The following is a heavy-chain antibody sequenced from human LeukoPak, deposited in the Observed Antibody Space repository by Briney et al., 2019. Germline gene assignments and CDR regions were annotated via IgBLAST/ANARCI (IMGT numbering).Heavy chain of an antibody. J-gene: IGHJ4*02. CDR3: ARASHCSGGSCYSGY. CDR2: IIPILGIA. Sequence: SVKVSCKASGGTFSSYAISWVRQAPGQGLEWMGRIIPILGIANYAQEFQGRVTITADKSTSTAYMGLSSLRSEDTAVYYCARASHCSGGSCYSGYWGQGTLVTVSS. V-gene: IGHV1-69*04. CDR1: GGTFSSYA. D-gene: IGHD2-15*01.